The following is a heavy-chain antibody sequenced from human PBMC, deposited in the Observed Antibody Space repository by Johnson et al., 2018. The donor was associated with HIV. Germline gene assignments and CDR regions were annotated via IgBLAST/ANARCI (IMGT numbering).Heavy chain of an antibody. CDR2: ISYDGSNK. D-gene: IGHD6-19*01. Sequence: VQLVESGGGVVQPGRSLRLSCAASGFTFSSYAMHWVRQAPGKGLEWVAVISYDGSNKYYADSVKGRFTISRDNSKNTLYLQMSSLRTEDTAVYYCAKDAGIAVAEGAFDIWGQGTMVTVSS. CDR3: AKDAGIAVAEGAFDI. J-gene: IGHJ3*02. V-gene: IGHV3-30*04. CDR1: GFTFSSYA.